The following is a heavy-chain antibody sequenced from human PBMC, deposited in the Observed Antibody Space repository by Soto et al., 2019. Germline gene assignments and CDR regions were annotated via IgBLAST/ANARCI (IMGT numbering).Heavy chain of an antibody. CDR2: PNNRSKWYN. Sequence: QVQLQQSGPGLVKPSQTLSLTFAISGVSVSRNRATWNWIRQSPSRGLEWLGRPNNRSKWYNEYAVSVKNRITINPDTSKNQFALQLNSVTTEDTAEYYCARGYTYYFDYWGQGILVTVSS. CDR1: GVSVSRNRAT. D-gene: IGHD3-10*01. V-gene: IGHV6-1*01. J-gene: IGHJ4*02. CDR3: ARGYTYYFDY.